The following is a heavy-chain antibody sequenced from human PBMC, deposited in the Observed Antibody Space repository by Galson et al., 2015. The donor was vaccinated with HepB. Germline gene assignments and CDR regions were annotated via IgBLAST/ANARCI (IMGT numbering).Heavy chain of an antibody. CDR1: GFTFSSYA. CDR2: ISGSGGST. CDR3: AKDRPAYDSSGYYTYYFDY. D-gene: IGHD3-22*01. J-gene: IGHJ4*02. V-gene: IGHV3-23*01. Sequence: SLRLSCAASGFTFSSYAMSWVRQAPGKGLEWVSAISGSGGSTYYADSVKGRFTISRDNSKNTLYLQMNSLRAEDTAVYYCAKDRPAYDSSGYYTYYFDYWGQGTLVTVSS.